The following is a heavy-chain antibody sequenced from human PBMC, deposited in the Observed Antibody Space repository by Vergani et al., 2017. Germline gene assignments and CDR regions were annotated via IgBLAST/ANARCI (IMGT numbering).Heavy chain of an antibody. Sequence: EVMLVQSGAEVKKPGESLKISCKYSESSFISNEIAWVRQMSGKGLQWMGNINPIDSKIAYSPSFQGQAIMSLDKSITTAYLQWRSLKASDTAIYYCTRHVPCGDGDYLNFDHWGREAQVTVSS. CDR1: ESSFISNE. D-gene: IGHD5-24*01. CDR2: INPIDSKI. J-gene: IGHJ4*02. CDR3: TRHVPCGDGDYLNFDH. V-gene: IGHV5-51*01.